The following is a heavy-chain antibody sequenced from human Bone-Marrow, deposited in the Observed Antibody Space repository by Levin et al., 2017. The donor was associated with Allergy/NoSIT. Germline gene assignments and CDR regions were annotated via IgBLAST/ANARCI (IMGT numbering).Heavy chain of an antibody. V-gene: IGHV4-61*02. CDR2: IYTSGST. Sequence: PSETLSLTCTVSGGSISSGSYYWSWIRQPAGKGLEWIGRIYTSGSTNYNTSLKSRVTISVDTSKNQFSLKLSSVTAADTAVYYCARGPRTVVTPFDWYFDLWGRGTLVTVSS. CDR1: GGSISSGSYY. D-gene: IGHD4-23*01. CDR3: ARGPRTVVTPFDWYFDL. J-gene: IGHJ2*01.